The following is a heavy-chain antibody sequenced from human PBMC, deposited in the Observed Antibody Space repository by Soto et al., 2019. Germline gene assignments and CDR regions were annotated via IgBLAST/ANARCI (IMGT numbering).Heavy chain of an antibody. Sequence: EVQLVESGGGLVQPGGSLRLSCVASGFSFGSSWMTWVRQAPGKGLEWVANIKKDGSQISYLDSVRGRFTISRDNAKNSLYLQMNSLRAEDTALYYCAGDVSPGSSSLYLDAFDIWGQGTMVTVSS. D-gene: IGHD6-13*01. CDR2: IKKDGSQI. V-gene: IGHV3-7*05. CDR1: GFSFGSSW. CDR3: AGDVSPGSSSLYLDAFDI. J-gene: IGHJ3*02.